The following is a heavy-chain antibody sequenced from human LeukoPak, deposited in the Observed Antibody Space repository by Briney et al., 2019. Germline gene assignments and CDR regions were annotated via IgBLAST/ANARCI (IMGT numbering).Heavy chain of an antibody. CDR3: ARAPSIGCSSTSCYFGY. J-gene: IGHJ4*02. CDR1: GFTFSSYG. V-gene: IGHV3-33*01. Sequence: GRSLRLTCAASGFTFSSYGMHWVRQAPGKGLEWVAVIWYDGSNKYYADSVKGRFTISRDNSKNTLYLQMNSLRAEDTAVYYCARAPSIGCSSTSCYFGYWGQGTLVTVSS. D-gene: IGHD2-2*01. CDR2: IWYDGSNK.